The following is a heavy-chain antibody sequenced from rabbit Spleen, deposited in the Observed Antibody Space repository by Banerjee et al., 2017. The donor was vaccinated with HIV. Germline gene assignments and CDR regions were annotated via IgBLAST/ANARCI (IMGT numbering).Heavy chain of an antibody. CDR2: IDPVFGTT. V-gene: IGHV1S40*01. J-gene: IGHJ4*01. CDR1: GLSFSSSDW. D-gene: IGHD1-1*01. CDR3: ARDLTDVIGWNFKL. Sequence: QSLEESGGDLVKPGASLTLTYTASGLSFSSSDWIYWVRQAPGKGLEWIGYIDPVFGTTYYASWAKGRFTISKTSSTTVTLQMTSLTVADTATYFCARDLTDVIGWNFKLWGPGTLVTVS.